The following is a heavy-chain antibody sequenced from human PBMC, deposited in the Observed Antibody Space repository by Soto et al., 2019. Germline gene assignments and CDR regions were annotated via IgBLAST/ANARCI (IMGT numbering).Heavy chain of an antibody. V-gene: IGHV4-59*01. CDR1: GGSIHSYY. J-gene: IGHJ3*01. CDR3: ARWDGYTYGYNAFDV. D-gene: IGHD5-18*01. CDR2: IYFDGSN. Sequence: KPSETLSLTCTISGGSIHSYYWSWIRQTPGKGLEWIGYIYFDGSNNYNPSLRSRVTISLDTSKNHFSLKLSSVTAADTAVYYCARWDGYTYGYNAFDVWGQGTMVTVSS.